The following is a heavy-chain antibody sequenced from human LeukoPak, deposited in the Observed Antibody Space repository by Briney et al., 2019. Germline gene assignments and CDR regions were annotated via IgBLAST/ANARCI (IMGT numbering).Heavy chain of an antibody. D-gene: IGHD3-22*01. J-gene: IGHJ4*02. Sequence: SETLSLTCAVYGGSFSGYYWSWIRQPPGKGLEWIGEINHSGSTNYNPSPKSRVTISVDTSKNQFSLKLSSVTAADTAVYYCARGGVYYDSSGYSPSFDYWGQGTLVTVSS. CDR3: ARGGVYYDSSGYSPSFDY. V-gene: IGHV4-34*01. CDR2: INHSGST. CDR1: GGSFSGYY.